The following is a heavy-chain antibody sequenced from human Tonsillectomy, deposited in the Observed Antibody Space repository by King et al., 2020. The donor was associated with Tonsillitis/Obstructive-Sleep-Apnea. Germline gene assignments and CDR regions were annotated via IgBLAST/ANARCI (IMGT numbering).Heavy chain of an antibody. Sequence: QLQASGPGLVKPSATLSLTCTVSGGSISSSSYYWGWIRQPPGKGLEWIGSIYYSGSTYYNPSLKSRVTISVDTSKNQFSLKLSSVTAADTAVYYCARQIVVVVTASRTYAFDYWGQGTLVTVSS. CDR3: ARQIVVVVTASRTYAFDY. CDR1: GGSISSSSYY. D-gene: IGHD2-21*02. V-gene: IGHV4-39*01. CDR2: IYYSGST. J-gene: IGHJ4*02.